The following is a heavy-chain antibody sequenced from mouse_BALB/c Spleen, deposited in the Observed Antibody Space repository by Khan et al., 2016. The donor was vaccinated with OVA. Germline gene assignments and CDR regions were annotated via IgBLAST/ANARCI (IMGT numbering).Heavy chain of an antibody. CDR1: GYTFSSYY. D-gene: IGHD2-2*01. Sequence: QVQLKQSGAELVKTGASVKLSCKASGYTFSSYYLYWVKQRLGQGLEWIGEINPNNGDSNFNEKFKSKASLTVDRCSYTAYMQLSSLTSEDSADYYCTRSEYGSFAYWGQGTLVTVSA. V-gene: IGHV1S81*02. J-gene: IGHJ3*01. CDR3: TRSEYGSFAY. CDR2: INPNNGDS.